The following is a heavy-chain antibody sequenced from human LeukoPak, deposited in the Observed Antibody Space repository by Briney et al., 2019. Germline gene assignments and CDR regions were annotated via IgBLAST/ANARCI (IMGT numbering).Heavy chain of an antibody. J-gene: IGHJ5*02. CDR1: GGTFSSYA. CDR3: ARESVRRDFWSGYNNWFDP. V-gene: IGHV1-69*13. CDR2: IIPIFGTA. Sequence: PVKVSCKASGGTFSSYAISWVRQAPGQGLEWMGGIIPIFGTANYAQKFRGRVTITADESTSTAYMELSSLRSEDTAVYYCARESVRRDFWSGYNNWFDPWGQGTLVTVSS. D-gene: IGHD3-3*01.